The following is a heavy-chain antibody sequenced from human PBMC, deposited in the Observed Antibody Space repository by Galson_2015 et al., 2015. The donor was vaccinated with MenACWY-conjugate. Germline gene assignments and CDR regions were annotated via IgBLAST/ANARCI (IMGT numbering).Heavy chain of an antibody. CDR2: IIPIFGTA. V-gene: IGHV1-69*13. CDR3: ARAYYYDSSGYYYFDY. Sequence: SVKVSCKASGGTFSSYAISWVRQAPGQGLEWMGGIIPIFGTANYAQKFQGRVTITADESTSTAYMELSSLRSEDTAVYYCARAYYYDSSGYYYFDYWGQGTLVTVSS. CDR1: GGTFSSYA. J-gene: IGHJ4*02. D-gene: IGHD3-22*01.